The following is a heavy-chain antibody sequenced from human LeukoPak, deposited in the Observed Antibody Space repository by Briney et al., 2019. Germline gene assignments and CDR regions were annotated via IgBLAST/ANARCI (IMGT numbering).Heavy chain of an antibody. V-gene: IGHV4-39*07. D-gene: IGHD3-3*01. CDR1: GGSIRSSYYY. CDR3: ARISWYYDFWSGSGWFDP. CDR2: IYDSGST. Sequence: PSETLSLTCTVSGGSIRSSYYYWGWIRQPPGKGLEWIGSIYDSGSTNYNPSLKSRVTISVDTSKNQFSLKLSSVTAADTAVYYCARISWYYDFWSGSGWFDPWGQGTLVTVSS. J-gene: IGHJ5*02.